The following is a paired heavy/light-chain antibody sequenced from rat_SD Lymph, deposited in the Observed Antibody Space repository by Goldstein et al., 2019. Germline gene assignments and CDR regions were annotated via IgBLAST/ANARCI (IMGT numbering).Light chain of an antibody. CDR2: DAT. CDR1: QDIGNW. Sequence: DIQMTQSPASLSASLEEIVTITCQASQDIGNWLAWYQQKPGKSPQLLIYDATSLADGVPSRFSGSRSGTQYSLKISRLQVEDIGSYYCQQAHSNPYTFGAGTKLELK. J-gene: IGKJ2-3*01. CDR3: QQAHSNPYT. V-gene: IGKV12S16*01.
Heavy chain of an antibody. V-gene: IGHV1-56*01. CDR2: IIPIIDTT. CDR3: APGYYDGYYPNWFAY. Sequence: EVKLQQSGDELVRPGASVKISCKASGYTFTSYSMHWVKQRPGQGLEWIGAIIPIIDTTEYNQKFKGKATLTADKSSNTANMELSRLTSEDSAVYYCAPGYYDGYYPNWFAYWGQGTLVTVSS. CDR1: GYTFTSYS. D-gene: IGHD1-12*03. J-gene: IGHJ3*01.